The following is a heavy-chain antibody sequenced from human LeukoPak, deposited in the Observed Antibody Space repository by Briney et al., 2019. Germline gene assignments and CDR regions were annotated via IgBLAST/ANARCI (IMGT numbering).Heavy chain of an antibody. CDR1: GFTFSSYS. D-gene: IGHD2-2*01. Sequence: GGSLGLSCAASGFTFSSYSMNWVRQAPGKGLEWVSSISSSSSYIYYADSVKGRFTISRDNAKDSLYLQMNSLRAEDTAVYYCARDLVTGYCSSTSCETGGVDIWGQGTMVTVSS. V-gene: IGHV3-21*01. J-gene: IGHJ3*02. CDR3: ARDLVTGYCSSTSCETGGVDI. CDR2: ISSSSSYI.